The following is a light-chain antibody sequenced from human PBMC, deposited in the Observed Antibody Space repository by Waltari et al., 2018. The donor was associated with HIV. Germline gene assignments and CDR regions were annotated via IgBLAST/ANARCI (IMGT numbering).Light chain of an antibody. J-gene: IGLJ2*01. CDR3: QSWDRDPRV. Sequence: SYVLTQPPSVSVAPGQTARIAWGGNNMGAKSVHWYQQNSGQAAVLVIHDNNRRPVGIAERRPGSSSGHTAVLSISRVEAGDEADYCCQSWDRDPRVFGGGTTLIVL. CDR2: DNN. V-gene: IGLV3-21*02. CDR1: NMGAKS.